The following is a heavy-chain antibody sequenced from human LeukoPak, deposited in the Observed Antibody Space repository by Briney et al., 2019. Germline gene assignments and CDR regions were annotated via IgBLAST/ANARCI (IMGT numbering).Heavy chain of an antibody. V-gene: IGHV4-59*01. D-gene: IGHD3-22*01. J-gene: IGHJ4*02. CDR2: IYNSGST. CDR1: GDSISSNY. CDR3: ARVTSYYYDSSGYYNRFDY. Sequence: SETLSLTCTVSGDSISSNYWSWIRQPPGKGLEWIGYIYNSGSTKYNPSLKSRVTISVDTSKNLFSLKLTSVTAADTAVYYCARVTSYYYDSSGYYNRFDYWGQGTLVTVSS.